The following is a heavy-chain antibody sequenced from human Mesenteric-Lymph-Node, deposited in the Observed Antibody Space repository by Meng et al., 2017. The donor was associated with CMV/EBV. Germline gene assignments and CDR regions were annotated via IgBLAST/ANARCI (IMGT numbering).Heavy chain of an antibody. J-gene: IGHJ6*02. CDR3: TRTAVAMRGAGYGMDV. D-gene: IGHD4-23*01. CDR1: GFTFDDYG. Sequence: GESLKISCAASGFTFDDYGMSWVRQTPGKGLEWVSGMNWNGGSTGYADSVKGRFTISRDNAKNSLYLQMNSLRVEDTALYYCTRTAVAMRGAGYGMDVWGQGTTVTVSS. V-gene: IGHV3-20*04. CDR2: MNWNGGST.